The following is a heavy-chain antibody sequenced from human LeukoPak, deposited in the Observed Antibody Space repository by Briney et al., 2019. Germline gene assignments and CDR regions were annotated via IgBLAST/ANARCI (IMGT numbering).Heavy chain of an antibody. D-gene: IGHD6-13*01. CDR1: GFTLTDYL. V-gene: IGHV3-7*01. CDR2: MNVDGSER. J-gene: IGHJ4*02. Sequence: PGGFLRLSCAASGFTLTDYLMSWVRQAPGKGLEWVVNMNVDGSERNYADSVKGRFTISRDNAQSSLSLQMNSLRVEDTADYYCVRGGKQLDYWGQGILVTVSS. CDR3: VRGGKQLDY.